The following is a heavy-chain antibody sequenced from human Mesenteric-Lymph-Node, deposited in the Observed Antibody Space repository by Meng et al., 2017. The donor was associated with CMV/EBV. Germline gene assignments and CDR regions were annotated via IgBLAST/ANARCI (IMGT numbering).Heavy chain of an antibody. CDR2: IYYSGST. D-gene: IGHD1-26*01. V-gene: IGHV4-39*01. CDR1: GGSISSSSYY. Sequence: GSLRLSCTVSGGSISSSSYYWGWIRQPPGKGLEWIGSIYYSGSTYYNPSLKSRVTISVDTSKNQFSLKLSSVTAADTAVYYCARLVGATAGFDYWGQGTLVTVSS. CDR3: ARLVGATAGFDY. J-gene: IGHJ4*02.